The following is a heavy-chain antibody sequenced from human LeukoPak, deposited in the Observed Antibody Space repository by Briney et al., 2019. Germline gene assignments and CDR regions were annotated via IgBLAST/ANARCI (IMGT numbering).Heavy chain of an antibody. CDR1: GGSMSSYY. Sequence: SETLPLTCTVSGGSMSSYYWSWVRQPPEKGLEWIGYIYYTGSTNYNPSLKSRVTISVDMSKNQFSLKLSSVTAADTAMYYCARGTTVSDYWGQGTLVTVSS. CDR2: IYYTGST. CDR3: ARGTTVSDY. V-gene: IGHV4-59*01. D-gene: IGHD4-11*01. J-gene: IGHJ4*02.